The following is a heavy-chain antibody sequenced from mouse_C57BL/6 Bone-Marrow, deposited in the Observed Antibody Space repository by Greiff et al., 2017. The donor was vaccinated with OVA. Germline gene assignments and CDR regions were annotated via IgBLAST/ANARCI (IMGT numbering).Heavy chain of an antibody. Sequence: VQLQQSGAELVRPGASVKLSCKASGYTFTSYGISWVKQRTGQGLEWIGDIYPRSGNTYYNEKFKGKATLTADKSSSTAYMQLSSLTSEDSAVYRSAREYIYGRDFDVWGTGTTVTVSS. CDR1: GYTFTSYG. V-gene: IGHV1-81*01. CDR3: AREYIYGRDFDV. D-gene: IGHD2-12*01. J-gene: IGHJ1*03. CDR2: IYPRSGNT.